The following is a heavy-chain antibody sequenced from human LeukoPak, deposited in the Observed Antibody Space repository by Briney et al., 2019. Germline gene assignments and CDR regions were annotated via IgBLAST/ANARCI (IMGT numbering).Heavy chain of an antibody. CDR2: INHSGST. V-gene: IGHV4-34*01. CDR1: GGSFSGYY. Sequence: SETLSLTCAVYGGSFSGYYWSWIRQPPGKGLEWIGEINHSGSTNYNPSLKSRVTISVDTSKNQFSLKLSSATAADTAVYYCARDPYSYSFDYWGQGTLVTVSS. J-gene: IGHJ4*02. D-gene: IGHD5-18*01. CDR3: ARDPYSYSFDY.